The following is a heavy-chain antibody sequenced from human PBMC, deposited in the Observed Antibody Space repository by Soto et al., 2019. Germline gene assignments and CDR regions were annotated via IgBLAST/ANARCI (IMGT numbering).Heavy chain of an antibody. V-gene: IGHV4-39*02. Sequence: QLQLQESGPGLVKPSETLSLTCTVSGGSISSSSYYWGWIRQPPGKGLEWIGSIYYSGSTYYNPSLKSRVTMSVGTSKNQFSLKLSSVTAADTAVYYCAREGSGPFWTPGVSWFDPWGQGTLVTVSS. CDR1: GGSISSSSYY. CDR2: IYYSGST. J-gene: IGHJ5*02. CDR3: AREGSGPFWTPGVSWFDP. D-gene: IGHD3-3*01.